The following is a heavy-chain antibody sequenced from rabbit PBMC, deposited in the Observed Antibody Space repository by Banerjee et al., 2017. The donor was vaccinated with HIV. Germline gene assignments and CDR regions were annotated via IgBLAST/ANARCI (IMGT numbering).Heavy chain of an antibody. J-gene: IGHJ4*01. CDR3: ARDLAGVIGWNFDL. V-gene: IGHV1S45*01. CDR1: GLDFSSSYW. CDR2: IYAGSSGST. Sequence: QLEESGGDLVKPGASLTLTCTASGLDFSSSYWICWVRQAPGKGLEWIACIYAGSSGSTQYANWAKGRFTISRTSSTTVALQMTSLTAADTATYFCARDLAGVIGWNFDLWGPGTLVTVS. D-gene: IGHD4-1*01.